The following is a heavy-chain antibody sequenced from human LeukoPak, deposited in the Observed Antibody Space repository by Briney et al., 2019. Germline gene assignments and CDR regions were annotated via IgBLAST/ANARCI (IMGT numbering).Heavy chain of an antibody. CDR2: INSDGSST. D-gene: IGHD5-12*01. Sequence: GGSLRLSCAASGFTFSSYRMHWVRQAPGKGLVWVSRINSDGSSTSYADSVKGRFTISRDNAKNTLYLQMNSLRAEDTAVYYCARPGGDIVATMPKFWGQGTLVTVSS. J-gene: IGHJ4*02. CDR3: ARPGGDIVATMPKF. CDR1: GFTFSSYR. V-gene: IGHV3-74*01.